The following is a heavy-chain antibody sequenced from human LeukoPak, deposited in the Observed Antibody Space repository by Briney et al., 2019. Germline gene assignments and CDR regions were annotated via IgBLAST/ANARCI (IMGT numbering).Heavy chain of an antibody. CDR2: ITSSSSYR. CDR1: GFIFSSYS. V-gene: IGHV3-21*01. Sequence: PGGSLRLSCAASGFIFSSYSMNWVRQAPGKGLEWVSCITSSSSYRYYADSVTGRFTISRDNAKNSLYLQMNSLRTEDTAVYYCARDQAYFDYWGQGTLVTVSS. CDR3: ARDQAYFDY. J-gene: IGHJ4*02.